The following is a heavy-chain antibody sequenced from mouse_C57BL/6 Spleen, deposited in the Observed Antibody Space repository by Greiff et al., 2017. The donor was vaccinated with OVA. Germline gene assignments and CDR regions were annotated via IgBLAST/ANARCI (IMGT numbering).Heavy chain of an antibody. Sequence: VMLVESGAELVKPGASVKMSCKASGYTFTTYPIEWMKQNPGKSLEWIGNFHPYNDDTKYNEKFKGKATLTVEKSSSTVYLELSRLTSDDSAVYYCARGGYDYDGYFDVWGTGTTVTVSS. V-gene: IGHV1-47*01. J-gene: IGHJ1*03. CDR1: GYTFTTYP. CDR2: FHPYNDDT. D-gene: IGHD2-4*01. CDR3: ARGGYDYDGYFDV.